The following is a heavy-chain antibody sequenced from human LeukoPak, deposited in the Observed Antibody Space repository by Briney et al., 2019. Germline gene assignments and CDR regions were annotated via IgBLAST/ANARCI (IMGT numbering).Heavy chain of an antibody. D-gene: IGHD6-13*01. Sequence: KPSETLSLTCTVSGGSISSYYWSWIRQPPGKGLEWIGYIYYSGSTNYNPSLKSRVTISVDTSKNQFSLKLSSVTAADTAVYYCARLLGRVADGYYYYYGMDVWGKGTTVTVSS. J-gene: IGHJ6*04. CDR3: ARLLGRVADGYYYYYGMDV. V-gene: IGHV4-59*01. CDR2: IYYSGST. CDR1: GGSISSYY.